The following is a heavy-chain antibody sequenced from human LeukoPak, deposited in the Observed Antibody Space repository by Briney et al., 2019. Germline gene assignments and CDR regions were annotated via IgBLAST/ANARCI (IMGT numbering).Heavy chain of an antibody. CDR2: ISCNSGST. CDR3: AKDEYYGSGSSYFDY. J-gene: IGHJ4*02. V-gene: IGHV3-9*03. Sequence: PGRSLRLSCAASGFTFYDYAMRWVRQAPGKGLEWVSGISCNSGSTGYADSVKGRFTISRDNAKNSLYLQMNGLRAEAMALYYCAKDEYYGSGSSYFDYWGQGALVTVSS. D-gene: IGHD3-10*01. CDR1: GFTFYDYA.